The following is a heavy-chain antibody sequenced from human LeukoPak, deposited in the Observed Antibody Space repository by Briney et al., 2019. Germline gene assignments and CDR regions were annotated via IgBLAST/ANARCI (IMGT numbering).Heavy chain of an antibody. CDR3: AKWDSSSWYNY. D-gene: IGHD6-13*01. V-gene: IGHV3-23*01. Sequence: PGESLRLSCAASGFTFSSYAMSWVREAPGKGLEWVSSISGSGGNTYYADAVKGRFTISRDNSKNTLYLQMNSLRTEDTAVYYCAKWDSSSWYNYWGQGTLVTVSS. CDR2: ISGSGGNT. J-gene: IGHJ4*02. CDR1: GFTFSSYA.